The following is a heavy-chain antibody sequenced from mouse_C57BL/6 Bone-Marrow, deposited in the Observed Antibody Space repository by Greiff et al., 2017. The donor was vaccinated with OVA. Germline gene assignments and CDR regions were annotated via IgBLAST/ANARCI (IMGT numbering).Heavy chain of an antibody. CDR2: IDPSDSET. Sequence: QVQLQQPGAELVRPGSSVKLSCKASGYTFTSYWMHWVKQRPIQGLEWIGNIDPSDSETHYNQKFKDKATLTVDKSSSTAYMQLSSLTSEDSAVYYCARQRFITTVVATRPWYFDVWGTGTTVTVSS. V-gene: IGHV1-52*01. D-gene: IGHD1-1*01. CDR1: GYTFTSYW. J-gene: IGHJ1*03. CDR3: ARQRFITTVVATRPWYFDV.